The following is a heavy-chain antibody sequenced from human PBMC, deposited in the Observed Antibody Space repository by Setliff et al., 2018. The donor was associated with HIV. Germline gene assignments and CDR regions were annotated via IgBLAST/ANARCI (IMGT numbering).Heavy chain of an antibody. CDR2: ISYDGSNK. CDR3: ARCDYYDSSGTKADY. Sequence: PGGSLRLSCAASGFTFSSYAMHWVRQAPGKGLEWVAVISYDGSNKYYADSVKGRFTISRDNSKNTLYLQMNSLRAEDTAVYYCARCDYYDSSGTKADYWGQGTLVTVSS. D-gene: IGHD3-22*01. CDR1: GFTFSSYA. V-gene: IGHV3-30-3*01. J-gene: IGHJ4*02.